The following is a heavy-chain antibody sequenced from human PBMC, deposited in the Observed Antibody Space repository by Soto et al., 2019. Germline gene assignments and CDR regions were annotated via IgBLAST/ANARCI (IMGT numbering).Heavy chain of an antibody. CDR3: AREGWELRDFLGIFTGWFDP. CDR1: GGSISSGGYY. V-gene: IGHV4-31*03. Sequence: SETLSLTCTVSGGSISSGGYYWSWIRQHPGKGLEWIGYIYYSGSTYYNPSLKSRVTISVDTSKNQFSLKLSSVTAADTAVYYCAREGWELRDFLGIFTGWFDPWGQGTLVTVSS. CDR2: IYYSGST. D-gene: IGHD1-26*01. J-gene: IGHJ5*02.